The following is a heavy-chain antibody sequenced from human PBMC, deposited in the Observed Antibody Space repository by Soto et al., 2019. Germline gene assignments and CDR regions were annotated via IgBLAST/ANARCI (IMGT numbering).Heavy chain of an antibody. Sequence: QSLTCTVSGGSISSYYWSWIRQPPGKGLEWIGYIYYSGSTNYNPSLKSRVTISVDTSKNQFSLKLSSVTAADTAVYYCARDGAAAGTPYGMDVWGQGTTVTVSS. CDR1: GGSISSYY. V-gene: IGHV4-59*01. J-gene: IGHJ6*02. D-gene: IGHD6-13*01. CDR3: ARDGAAAGTPYGMDV. CDR2: IYYSGST.